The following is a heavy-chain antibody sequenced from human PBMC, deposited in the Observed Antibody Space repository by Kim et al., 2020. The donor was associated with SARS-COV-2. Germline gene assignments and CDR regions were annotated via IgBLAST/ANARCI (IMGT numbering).Heavy chain of an antibody. J-gene: IGHJ6*02. Sequence: GGSLRLSCAASGFTFSSYAMSWVRQAPGKGLEWVSAISGSGGSTYYADSVKGRFTISRDNSKNTLYLQMNSLRAEDTAVYYCAKDSQVGLAYCGGECENGMDVWGQGTTVTVSS. D-gene: IGHD2-21*01. CDR1: GFTFSSYA. CDR3: AKDSQVGLAYCGGECENGMDV. V-gene: IGHV3-23*01. CDR2: ISGSGGST.